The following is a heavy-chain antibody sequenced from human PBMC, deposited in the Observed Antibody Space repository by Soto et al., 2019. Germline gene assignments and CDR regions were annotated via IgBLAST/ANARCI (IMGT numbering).Heavy chain of an antibody. CDR3: AKEIEVAGDLDY. D-gene: IGHD6-19*01. V-gene: IGHV3-30*18. CDR1: GFTFSAYG. CDR2: VXXDXEXX. Sequence: PRGSLRLSCVASGFTFSAYGIHCVRQAPGKGLEXVXVVXXDXEXXXYXXXXKGRFTISRDNSKNTMYLQMASLRPEDTAVYYCAKEIEVAGDLDYWGHGTLVTVSS. J-gene: IGHJ4*01.